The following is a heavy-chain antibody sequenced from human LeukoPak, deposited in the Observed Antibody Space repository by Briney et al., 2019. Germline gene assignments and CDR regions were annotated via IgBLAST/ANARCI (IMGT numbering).Heavy chain of an antibody. CDR1: GFTFSSYV. J-gene: IGHJ5*02. Sequence: GGSLRLSCAASGFTFSSYVMSWVRQAPGKGLEWVSAISGSGGSTYYADSVKGRFTISRDNSKNTLYLQMNSLRAEDTAVYYCAKLPERIAAAGTDWFDPWRQGTLVTVSS. V-gene: IGHV3-23*01. D-gene: IGHD6-13*01. CDR2: ISGSGGST. CDR3: AKLPERIAAAGTDWFDP.